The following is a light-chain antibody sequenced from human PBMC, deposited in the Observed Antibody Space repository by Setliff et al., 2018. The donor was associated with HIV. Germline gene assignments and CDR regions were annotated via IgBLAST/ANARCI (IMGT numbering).Light chain of an antibody. CDR3: NSYTTSGTRV. J-gene: IGLJ1*01. CDR2: EVT. CDR1: SSDVGGYNY. V-gene: IGLV2-14*01. Sequence: QSVLTQPASVSGSPGQSIIISCTGTSSDVGGYNYVSWYQQHPGKAPKLIIYEVTNRPSGVSDRFSGSKSVNTASLTISGLQTEDEAEYYCNSYTTSGTRVFGTGTKVTVL.